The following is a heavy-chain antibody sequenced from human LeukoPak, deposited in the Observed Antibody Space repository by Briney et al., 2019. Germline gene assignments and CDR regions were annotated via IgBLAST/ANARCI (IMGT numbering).Heavy chain of an antibody. Sequence: GGSLRLSCAASGFTFRSYEMNWVRQAPGKGLEWVSYISSSGSTIYYADSVKGRFTISRDNSKNTLYLQMNSLRAEDTAVYYCTKERRRDDILTGSFSDWGQGILVTVSS. CDR1: GFTFRSYE. CDR3: TKERRRDDILTGSFSD. CDR2: ISSSGSTI. D-gene: IGHD3-9*01. V-gene: IGHV3-48*03. J-gene: IGHJ4*02.